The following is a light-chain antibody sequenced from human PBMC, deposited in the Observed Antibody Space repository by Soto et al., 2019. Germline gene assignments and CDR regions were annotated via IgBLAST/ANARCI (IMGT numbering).Light chain of an antibody. V-gene: IGKV3-15*01. CDR1: LSVGTS. CDR2: GSY. CDR3: KQYNNWPPIT. J-gene: IGKJ5*01. Sequence: ETVMTQSPATLSLSPGERATLSCRASLSVGTSLAWYQQRPGQPPRLIIFGSYARVADVPARFSGSGSGTEFTLTISSLQSEDCAVYYCKQYNNWPPITFGQGTRLEIK.